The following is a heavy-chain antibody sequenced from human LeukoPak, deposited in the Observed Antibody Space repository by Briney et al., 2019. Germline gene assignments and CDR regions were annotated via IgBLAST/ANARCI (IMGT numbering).Heavy chain of an antibody. V-gene: IGHV4-59*12. J-gene: IGHJ4*02. Sequence: SETLSLTCTVSGGSISSYYWSWIRQPPGKGLEWIGYIYYSGSTNYNPSLKSRVTISVDTSKNQFSLKLSSVTAADTAVYYCARGKGGIQFNWGQGTLVTVSS. CDR2: IYYSGST. CDR3: ARGKGGIQFN. CDR1: GGSISSYY. D-gene: IGHD3-16*01.